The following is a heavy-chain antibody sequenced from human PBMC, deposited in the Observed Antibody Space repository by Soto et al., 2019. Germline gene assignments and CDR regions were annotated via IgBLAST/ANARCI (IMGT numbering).Heavy chain of an antibody. CDR2: ISSSSSYI. D-gene: IGHD2-2*01. CDR1: GFTFSSYS. CDR3: ARDIVVVPAAKGSDYYYYYGMDV. Sequence: GGSLRLSCAASGFTFSSYSMNWVRQAPGKGLEWVSSISSSSSYIYYADSVKGRFTISRDNAKNSLYLQMNSLRAEDTAVYYCARDIVVVPAAKGSDYYYYYGMDVWGQGTTVTVSS. V-gene: IGHV3-21*01. J-gene: IGHJ6*02.